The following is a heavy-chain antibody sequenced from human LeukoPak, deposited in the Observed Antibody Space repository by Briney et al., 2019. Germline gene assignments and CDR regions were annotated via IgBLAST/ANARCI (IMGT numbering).Heavy chain of an antibody. CDR2: IYPGDSDT. D-gene: IGHD5-12*01. CDR3: ARHVGYDWPIPGVIFDY. CDR1: GYSFTSYW. J-gene: IGHJ4*02. V-gene: IGHV5-51*01. Sequence: GESLKISCKGSGYSFTSYWIGWVRQMPGKGLEWMGIIYPGDSDTRYSPSFQGQVTISADKSISTAYLQWSSLKASNTAMYYCARHVGYDWPIPGVIFDYWGQGTLVTVSS.